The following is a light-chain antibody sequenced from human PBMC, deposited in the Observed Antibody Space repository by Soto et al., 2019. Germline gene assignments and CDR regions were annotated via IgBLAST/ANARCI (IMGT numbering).Light chain of an antibody. Sequence: EIVLTQSPGTLSLSPGERATLSCRASQSVSSSYLGWYQQKPGQAPRLLIYRASTRATGIPARFSGSGSGTEFTLTISSLQSEDFALYYCHQYENWPQTFGQGTKVDI. V-gene: IGKV3-15*01. CDR2: RAS. CDR1: QSVSSSY. CDR3: HQYENWPQT. J-gene: IGKJ1*01.